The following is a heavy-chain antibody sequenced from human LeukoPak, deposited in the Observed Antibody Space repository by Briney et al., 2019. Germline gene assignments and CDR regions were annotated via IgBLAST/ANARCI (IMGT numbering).Heavy chain of an antibody. J-gene: IGHJ6*02. CDR2: MNPNSGNT. D-gene: IGHD3-3*01. CDR1: GYTFTSYD. Sequence: ASVKVSCKASGYTFTSYDINWVRQATGQGLEWMGWMNPNSGNTGYAQKFQGRVTMTRNTSISTAYMELSSLRSEDTAVYYCAREGIVDYEWLWDYYYGMDVWGQGTTVTVSS. V-gene: IGHV1-8*01. CDR3: AREGIVDYEWLWDYYYGMDV.